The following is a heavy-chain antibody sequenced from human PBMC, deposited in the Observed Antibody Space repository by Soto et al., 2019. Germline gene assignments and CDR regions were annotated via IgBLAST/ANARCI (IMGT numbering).Heavy chain of an antibody. D-gene: IGHD4-17*01. CDR1: GFTFDDYA. Sequence: EVQLVESGGGLVQPGRSLRLSCAASGFTFDDYAMHWVRQAPGKGLEWVSGISWNSGSIGYADSVKGRFTISRDNAKNSLYLQMNSLRAEDTALYYCAKDRDYGDYGYQYYFDYWGQGTLVTVSS. J-gene: IGHJ4*02. CDR2: ISWNSGSI. V-gene: IGHV3-9*01. CDR3: AKDRDYGDYGYQYYFDY.